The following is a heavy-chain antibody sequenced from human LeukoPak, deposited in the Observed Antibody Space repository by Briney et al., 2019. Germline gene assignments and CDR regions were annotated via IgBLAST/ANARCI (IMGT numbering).Heavy chain of an antibody. CDR3: ARGRGYYYMDV. J-gene: IGHJ6*03. V-gene: IGHV4-34*01. CDR2: INHSGST. D-gene: IGHD3-10*01. CDR1: GGSLSSYY. Sequence: SETLSLTCTVSGGSLSSYYWSWIRQPPGKGLEWIGEINHSGSTNYNPSLKSRVTISVDTSKNQFSLKLSSVTAADTAVYYCARGRGYYYMDVWGKGTTVTVSS.